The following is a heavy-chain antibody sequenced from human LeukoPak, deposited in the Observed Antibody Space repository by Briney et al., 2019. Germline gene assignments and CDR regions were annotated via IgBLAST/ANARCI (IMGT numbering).Heavy chain of an antibody. Sequence: SETLSLTCTVSGGSISSSSYYWGWIRQPPGKGLEWIGSIYYSGSTYYNPSLKSRVTISVDTSKNQFSLKLSSVTAADTAVYYCARAFTGYSSITGPRDAFDIWGQGTMVTVSS. V-gene: IGHV4-39*07. J-gene: IGHJ3*02. D-gene: IGHD6-13*01. CDR3: ARAFTGYSSITGPRDAFDI. CDR2: IYYSGST. CDR1: GGSISSSSYY.